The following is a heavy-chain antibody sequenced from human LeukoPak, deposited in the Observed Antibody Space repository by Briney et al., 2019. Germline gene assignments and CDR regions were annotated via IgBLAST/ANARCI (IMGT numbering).Heavy chain of an antibody. Sequence: GASVKVSCKASGYIFTSYYMHWVRQAPGQGLEWMGIINPSGGSTSYAQKFQGRVTMTRDMSTSTVYMELSSLRSEDTAVYYCAREPLRIIAAAGVDYWGQGTLVTVSS. CDR3: AREPLRIIAAAGVDY. J-gene: IGHJ4*02. V-gene: IGHV1-46*01. CDR1: GYIFTSYY. D-gene: IGHD6-13*01. CDR2: INPSGGST.